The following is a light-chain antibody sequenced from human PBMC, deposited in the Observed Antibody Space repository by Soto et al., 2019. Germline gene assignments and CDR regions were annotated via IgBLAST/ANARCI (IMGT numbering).Light chain of an antibody. CDR3: SSYTSSSTLV. Sequence: QSVLTQPASVSGSPGQSITISCSGTNTDVGAYDYVSWYQQHPGKAPKLILYDVINRPSGVSDRFSGSKSGNTASLTISGLQAEDEADYYCSSYTSSSTLVFGTGTKVTVL. V-gene: IGLV2-14*03. CDR1: NTDVGAYDY. CDR2: DVI. J-gene: IGLJ1*01.